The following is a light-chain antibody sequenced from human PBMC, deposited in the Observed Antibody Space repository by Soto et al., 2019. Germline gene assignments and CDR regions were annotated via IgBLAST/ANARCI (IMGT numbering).Light chain of an antibody. CDR1: SSDVGGYNF. CDR2: EVS. V-gene: IGLV2-8*01. Sequence: QSALTQSPSASGSPGQSVTISCTGTSSDVGGYNFVSWYQQHPGKAPKLMIYEVSKRLSGVPDRFSGSKSGNTASLTVSGLQAEEEADYYCSSYAGSNNLLFGGGTKLTVL. J-gene: IGLJ2*01. CDR3: SSYAGSNNLL.